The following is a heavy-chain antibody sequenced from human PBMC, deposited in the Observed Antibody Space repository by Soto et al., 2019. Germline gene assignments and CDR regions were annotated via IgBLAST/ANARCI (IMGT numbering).Heavy chain of an antibody. CDR2: ISAYNGNT. D-gene: IGHD6-19*01. CDR1: GYTFTSYG. J-gene: IGHJ6*02. Sequence: ASVKVSCKASGYTFTSYGISLVRQAPGQGLEWMGWISAYNGNTNYAQKLQGRVTMTTDTSTSTAYMELRSLRSDDTAVYYCARRVAEQWLVRTHYGMDVWGQGTTVTVSS. CDR3: ARRVAEQWLVRTHYGMDV. V-gene: IGHV1-18*01.